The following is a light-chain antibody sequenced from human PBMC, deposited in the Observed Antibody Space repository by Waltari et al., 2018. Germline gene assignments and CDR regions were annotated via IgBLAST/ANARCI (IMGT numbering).Light chain of an antibody. J-gene: IGLJ3*02. V-gene: IGLV4-69*01. CDR2: LNSDGSH. CDR3: QTWDTDIRV. CDR1: SGHSSYA. Sequence: QLVLTQSPSASASLGASVKLTCTLSSGHSSYAIAWHPQQPEKGPRFLMKLNSDGSHSKGDGIPDRFSGSSSGTERYLTISSLQSEDEADYYCQTWDTDIRVFGGGTELTVL.